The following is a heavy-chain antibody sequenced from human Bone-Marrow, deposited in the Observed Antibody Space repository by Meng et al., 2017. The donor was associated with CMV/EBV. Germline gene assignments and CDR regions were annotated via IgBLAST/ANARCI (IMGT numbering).Heavy chain of an antibody. CDR3: ARDPLGYCSDTSCLDAFDI. V-gene: IGHV1-18*01. D-gene: IGHD2-15*01. CDR1: GGTFSSYA. J-gene: IGHJ3*02. Sequence: ASVKVSCKASGGTFSSYAISWVRQAPGQGLEWMGWISAYNGNTNYARKVQGRVTLTTHTSTTTAYMELRSLRSDDTAVYYCARDPLGYCSDTSCLDAFDIWGQGTMVTVSS. CDR2: ISAYNGNT.